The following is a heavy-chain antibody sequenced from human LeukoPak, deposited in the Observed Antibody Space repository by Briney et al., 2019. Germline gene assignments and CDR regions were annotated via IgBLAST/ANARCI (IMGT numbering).Heavy chain of an antibody. V-gene: IGHV4-4*07. CDR1: GGSISSYY. J-gene: IGHJ5*02. D-gene: IGHD3-16*02. CDR3: ARGKEKYDYVWGSYRPHNWFDP. CDR2: IYTSGST. Sequence: SETLSLPCTVSGGSISSYYWSWIRQPAGKGLEWIGRIYTSGSTNYNPSLKSRVTMSVDTSKNQFSLKLSSVTAADTAVYYCARGKEKYDYVWGSYRPHNWFDPWGQGTLVTVSS.